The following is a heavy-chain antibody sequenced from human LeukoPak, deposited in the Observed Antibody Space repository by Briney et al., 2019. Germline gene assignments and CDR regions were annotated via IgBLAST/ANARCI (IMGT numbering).Heavy chain of an antibody. J-gene: IGHJ4*02. CDR1: GYHFTNYW. D-gene: IGHD5-24*01. CDR2: IYPGDSDT. CDR3: ARRRDGYNYVGTDY. V-gene: IGHV5-51*01. Sequence: GESLQISCKGSGYHFTNYWIGWVRPLPGKGLEGMGIIYPGDSDTTYSPSFQGQVTISADKSISTAYLQWSSLKASDTAMYYCARRRDGYNYVGTDYWGQGTLVTVSS.